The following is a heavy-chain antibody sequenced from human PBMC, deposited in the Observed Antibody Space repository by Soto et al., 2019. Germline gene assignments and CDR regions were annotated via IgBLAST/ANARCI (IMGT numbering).Heavy chain of an antibody. Sequence: ASGKVSCKASGYTFTSYGISWVRQAPGQGLEWMGWISAYNGNTNYAQKLQGRVTMTTDTSTSTAYMELRCLRSDDTAVYYCARAGAHCSSTSCHQEDYWGQGTLVTVSS. D-gene: IGHD2-2*01. CDR3: ARAGAHCSSTSCHQEDY. CDR2: ISAYNGNT. V-gene: IGHV1-18*01. J-gene: IGHJ4*02. CDR1: GYTFTSYG.